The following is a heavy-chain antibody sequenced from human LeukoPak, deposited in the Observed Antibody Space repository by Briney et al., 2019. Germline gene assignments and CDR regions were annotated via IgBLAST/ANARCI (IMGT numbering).Heavy chain of an antibody. CDR2: IKTDGSEE. CDR1: GFTFSSHW. CDR3: ARDWNGSGWPTDY. Sequence: GGSLRLSCAASGFTFSSHWMSWDRQAPGKGLEWVAIIKTDGSEEDYVDAVKGRFTISRDNAKNCLYLQMNNLRAEDTAVYYCARDWNGSGWPTDYWGQGTLVTVSS. D-gene: IGHD6-19*01. V-gene: IGHV3-7*05. J-gene: IGHJ4*02.